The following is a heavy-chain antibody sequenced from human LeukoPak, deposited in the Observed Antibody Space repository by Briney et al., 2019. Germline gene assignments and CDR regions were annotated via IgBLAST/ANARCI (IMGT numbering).Heavy chain of an antibody. Sequence: RPSGTLSLSCSVSGGSISSYSWSWIRQPPGKGLEWIGYIYNSGSTNYNPSLKSRITISVDTPKNHFSLKLTSVTAADTAVYYCARASGSGSYPLDYWGQGTLVTVSS. D-gene: IGHD3-10*01. CDR2: IYNSGST. V-gene: IGHV4-59*01. CDR1: GGSISSYS. J-gene: IGHJ4*02. CDR3: ARASGSGSYPLDY.